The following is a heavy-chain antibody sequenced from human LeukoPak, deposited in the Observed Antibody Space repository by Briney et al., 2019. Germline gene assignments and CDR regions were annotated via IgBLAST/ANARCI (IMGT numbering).Heavy chain of an antibody. J-gene: IGHJ4*02. V-gene: IGHV4-39*01. D-gene: IGHD6-19*01. CDR1: GGSISSSSYY. CDR3: AKFHSSGWTPSDY. Sequence: SETLSLTCTVSGGSISSSSYYWGWIRQPPGTGLEWIGSIYYSGSTYYNPSLKSRVTISVDTSKNQFSLKLSSVTAADTAVYYCAKFHSSGWTPSDYWGQGTLVTVSS. CDR2: IYYSGST.